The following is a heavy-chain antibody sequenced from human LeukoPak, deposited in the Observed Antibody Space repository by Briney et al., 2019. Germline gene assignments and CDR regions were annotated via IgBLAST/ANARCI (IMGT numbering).Heavy chain of an antibody. V-gene: IGHV4-34*01. CDR3: ARGPYSDFWSEAGLE. CDR2: INRRGST. J-gene: IGHJ4*02. D-gene: IGHD3-3*01. Sequence: SETLSLTCAVYGGSFNGYSWSWIRQPPGKGLEWIGEINRRGSTTYNPSLKSRISISIDMSKSHFSLKLNSVTAADTAVYYCARGPYSDFWSEAGLEWGQGNLVTVSS. CDR1: GGSFNGYS.